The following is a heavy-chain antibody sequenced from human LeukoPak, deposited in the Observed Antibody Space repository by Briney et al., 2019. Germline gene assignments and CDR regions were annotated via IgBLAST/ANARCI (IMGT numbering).Heavy chain of an antibody. V-gene: IGHV3-7*05. CDR2: IKQDGTDK. J-gene: IGHJ4*02. CDR1: GFIFSNNW. CDR3: ARGEAFCDY. Sequence: GGYLRFSCVAYGFIFSNNWMTWVGQAPGKGLEWVANIKQDGTDKYYVDSVKGRFTISRDNAKNSLFLQMNSLRAEDTAVYYCARGEAFCDYWGQGALVTVSS.